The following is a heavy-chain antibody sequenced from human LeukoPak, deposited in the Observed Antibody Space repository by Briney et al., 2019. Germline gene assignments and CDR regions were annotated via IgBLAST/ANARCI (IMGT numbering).Heavy chain of an antibody. Sequence: AGRSLRLTCAASGFTFDDYAMHWVRQAPGKGLEWVSGISWNSGSIGYADSVKGRFTISRDNAKNSLYLQMNSLRAEDTAIYYCATYRQVLLPFESWGQGTLVTVSS. CDR2: ISWNSGSI. D-gene: IGHD2-8*02. J-gene: IGHJ4*02. V-gene: IGHV3-9*01. CDR1: GFTFDDYA. CDR3: ATYRQVLLPFES.